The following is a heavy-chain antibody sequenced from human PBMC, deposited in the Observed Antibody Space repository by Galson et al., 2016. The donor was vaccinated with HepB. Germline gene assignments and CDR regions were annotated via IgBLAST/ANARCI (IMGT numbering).Heavy chain of an antibody. CDR3: ARSTFDLNYYYYYGMDV. D-gene: IGHD5/OR15-5a*01. CDR1: GFSLSTSGMC. Sequence: PALVKPTQTLTLTCTFSGFSLSTSGMCVSWIRQPPGKALEWLALIDWDDDKYYSTSLRTRLTISKDTSKNQVVLTMTNMDPVDTATYYCARSTFDLNYYYYYGMDVWGQGTTVTVSS. CDR2: IDWDDDK. J-gene: IGHJ6*02. V-gene: IGHV2-70*01.